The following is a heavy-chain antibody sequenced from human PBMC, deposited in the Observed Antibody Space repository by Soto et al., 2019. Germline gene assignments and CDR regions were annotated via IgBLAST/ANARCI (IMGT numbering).Heavy chain of an antibody. CDR1: GGSISSYY. CDR3: ARGDWPTQMDV. D-gene: IGHD2-21*01. Sequence: SETLSLTCTVSGGSISSYYWSWIRQPPGQGLEWIGYIYFSGSTYYNPSLKSRVTISVDTSKNQFSLRLSSVTAADTAVYYCARGDWPTQMDVWGQGTTVTVSS. CDR2: IYFSGST. J-gene: IGHJ6*02. V-gene: IGHV4-59*12.